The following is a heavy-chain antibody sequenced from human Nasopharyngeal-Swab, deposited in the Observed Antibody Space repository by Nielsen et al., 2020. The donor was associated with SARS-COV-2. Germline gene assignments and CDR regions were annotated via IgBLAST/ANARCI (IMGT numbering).Heavy chain of an antibody. D-gene: IGHD3-3*01. Sequence: GESLKISCAASGFTFSSCAMSWVRQAPGKGLEWVSAISGSGGSTYYADSVKGRFTISRDNSKNTLYLQMNSLRAEDTAVYYCAKDSEDSYYDFWSGYSAFDIWGQGTMVTVSS. CDR2: ISGSGGST. CDR3: AKDSEDSYYDFWSGYSAFDI. J-gene: IGHJ3*02. V-gene: IGHV3-23*01. CDR1: GFTFSSCA.